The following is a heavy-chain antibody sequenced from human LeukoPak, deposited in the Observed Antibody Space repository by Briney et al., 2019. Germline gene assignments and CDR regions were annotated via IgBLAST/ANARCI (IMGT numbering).Heavy chain of an antibody. CDR2: IIPILGIA. J-gene: IGHJ4*02. CDR3: ARDGNAAAAAKGDDY. D-gene: IGHD6-13*01. Sequence: SVKVSCKASGGTFSSYAISWVRQAPGQGLEWMGRIIPILGIANYAQKFQGRVTITADKSTSTAYMELSSLRSEDTAVYYCARDGNAAAAAKGDDYWGQGTLVTVSS. CDR1: GGTFSSYA. V-gene: IGHV1-69*04.